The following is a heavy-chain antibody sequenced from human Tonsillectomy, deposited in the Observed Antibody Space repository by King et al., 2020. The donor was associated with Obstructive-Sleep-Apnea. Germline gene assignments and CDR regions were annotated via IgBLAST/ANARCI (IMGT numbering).Heavy chain of an antibody. Sequence: QLQESGPGLVKPSQTLSLTCTVSGGSISSGDYYWRWIRQPPGKGLELIGYIYYSGSTYYNPSLKSRVTISVDTSKNQLSRKLGSVTAADTAVYYCARDDYDSSGYYPIYYFDYWGQGTLVTVSS. V-gene: IGHV4-30-4*01. CDR2: IYYSGST. D-gene: IGHD3-22*01. CDR1: GGSISSGDYY. J-gene: IGHJ4*02. CDR3: ARDDYDSSGYYPIYYFDY.